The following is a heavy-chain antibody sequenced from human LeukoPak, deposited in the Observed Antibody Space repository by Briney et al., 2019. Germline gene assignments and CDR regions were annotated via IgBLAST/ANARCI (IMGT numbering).Heavy chain of an antibody. Sequence: SPSETLSLTCAVYGGSFSGYYWSWIRQPPGKGLEWIGEINHSGSTNYNPSLKSRVTISVDTSKNQFSLKLSSVTAADTAVYYCARGIFLGIPSKYYYGMDVWGQGTTVTVSS. V-gene: IGHV4-34*01. D-gene: IGHD7-27*01. CDR3: ARGIFLGIPSKYYYGMDV. CDR2: INHSGST. CDR1: GGSFSGYY. J-gene: IGHJ6*02.